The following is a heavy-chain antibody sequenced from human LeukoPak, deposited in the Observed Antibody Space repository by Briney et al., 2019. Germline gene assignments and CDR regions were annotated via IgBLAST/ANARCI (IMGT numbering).Heavy chain of an antibody. V-gene: IGHV1-18*01. J-gene: IGHJ4*02. CDR3: ARVLEKYYYDSSGTFDY. D-gene: IGHD3-22*01. Sequence: EASVKVSCKASGYTLTSYGISWVRQAPGQGLEWMGWISAYNGNTNYAQKLQGRVTMTTDTSTSTVYMELSSLRSEDTAVYYCARVLEKYYYDSSGTFDYWGQGTLVTVSS. CDR2: ISAYNGNT. CDR1: GYTLTSYG.